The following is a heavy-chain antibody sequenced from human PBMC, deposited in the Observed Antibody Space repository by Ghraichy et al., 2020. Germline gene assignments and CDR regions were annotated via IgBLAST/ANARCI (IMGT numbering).Heavy chain of an antibody. J-gene: IGHJ1*01. Sequence: SVKVSCKASGGTFSSYAISWVRQAPGQGLEWMGGIIPIFGTANYAQKFQGRVTITADESTSTAYMELSSLRSEDTAVYYCARYGVFDQKYFQHWGQGTLVTVSS. D-gene: IGHD3-9*01. V-gene: IGHV1-69*13. CDR1: GGTFSSYA. CDR2: IIPIFGTA. CDR3: ARYGVFDQKYFQH.